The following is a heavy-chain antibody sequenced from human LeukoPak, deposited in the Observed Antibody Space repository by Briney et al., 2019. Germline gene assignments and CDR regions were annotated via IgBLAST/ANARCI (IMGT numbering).Heavy chain of an antibody. V-gene: IGHV3-21*01. D-gene: IGHD2-15*01. CDR3: ARDAGYCSGGSCYLDAFDI. J-gene: IGHJ3*02. CDR1: GFTFSSYS. CDR2: ISSSSSYI. Sequence: SGGSLRLSCAASGFTFSSYSMNWVRQAPGKGLEWVSSISSSSSYIYYADSVKGRFTISRDNAKNSLYLQMNSLRAEDTAVYYCARDAGYCSGGSCYLDAFDIWGQGTMVTVSS.